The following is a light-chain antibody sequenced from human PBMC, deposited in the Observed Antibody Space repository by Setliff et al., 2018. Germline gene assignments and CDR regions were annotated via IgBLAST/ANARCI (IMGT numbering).Light chain of an antibody. CDR3: QSYGGSLSGYV. J-gene: IGLJ1*01. CDR2: GNS. Sequence: QSVLTQPPSVSGAPGQRVTISCTGTSSDIGAGYGVHWYQQLPGTAPKLLIYGNSNRPSGVPDRFSGSKSGTSAFLAIAGLQAEDEADYYCQSYGGSLSGYVFGTGTKVTVL. V-gene: IGLV1-40*01. CDR1: SSDIGAGYG.